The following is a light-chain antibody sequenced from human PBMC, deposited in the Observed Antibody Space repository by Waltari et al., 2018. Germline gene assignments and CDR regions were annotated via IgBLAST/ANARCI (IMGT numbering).Light chain of an antibody. CDR3: LQRSTWPAT. Sequence: IVLTQSPATLSLSPGDGATLSCRAIQSVSTYFSWYQQKPGRAPRLLIYDLSSRASGIPARYSGSGSGTDFTLTIGCLEPEDSAVDHCLQRSTWPATFGGGTKVEVK. CDR2: DLS. J-gene: IGKJ4*01. CDR1: QSVSTY. V-gene: IGKV3-11*01.